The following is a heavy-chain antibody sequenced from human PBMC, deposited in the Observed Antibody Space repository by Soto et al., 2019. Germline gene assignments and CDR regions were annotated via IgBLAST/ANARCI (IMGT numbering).Heavy chain of an antibody. CDR3: AREGEMPYYYYGLDV. CDR1: GYTFTTYG. CDR2: ISGYDGHT. V-gene: IGHV1-18*01. Sequence: QVQLVQSGAEVRKPGASVKVSCKASGYTFTTYGISWVRQAPGQGLEWMGWISGYDGHTKYAQKFQGRIIMTTDTYTSTFYMDLRSLRSDDPAVYYCAREGEMPYYYYGLDVWGQGTTGTVSS. J-gene: IGHJ6*02. D-gene: IGHD3-16*01.